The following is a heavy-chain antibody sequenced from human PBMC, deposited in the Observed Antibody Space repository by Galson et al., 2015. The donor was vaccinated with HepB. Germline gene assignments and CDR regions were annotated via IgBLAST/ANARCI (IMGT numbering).Heavy chain of an antibody. CDR1: GFTFSSYA. D-gene: IGHD2-2*01. CDR3: VKLGGYCSSTSCRSRYYYYYGMDV. Sequence: SLRLSCAAPGFTFSSYAMHWVRQAPGKGLEYVSAISSNGGSTYYADSVKGRFTISRDNSKNTLYLQMSSLRAEDTAVYYCVKLGGYCSSTSCRSRYYYYYGMDVWGQGTTVTVSS. J-gene: IGHJ6*02. CDR2: ISSNGGST. V-gene: IGHV3-64D*06.